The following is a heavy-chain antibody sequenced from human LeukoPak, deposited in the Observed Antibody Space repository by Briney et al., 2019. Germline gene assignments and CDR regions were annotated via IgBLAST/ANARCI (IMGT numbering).Heavy chain of an antibody. V-gene: IGHV3-53*01. CDR2: IYTGGGR. D-gene: IGHD1-1*01. CDR1: GFTVSSYY. CDR3: ARWGNWNYDYYYMDV. Sequence: GGSLRLSCAASGFTVSSYYMNWVRQAPGKELEWVSVIYTGGGRYYADSVRGRFTISRDTSKNMVFLQMNSLRAEDTAVYYCARWGNWNYDYYYMDVWGKGTTVTVSS. J-gene: IGHJ6*03.